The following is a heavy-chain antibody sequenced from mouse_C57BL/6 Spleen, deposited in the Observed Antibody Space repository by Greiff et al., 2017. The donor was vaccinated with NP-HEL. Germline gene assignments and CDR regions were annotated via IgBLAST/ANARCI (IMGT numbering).Heavy chain of an antibody. J-gene: IGHJ3*01. V-gene: IGHV3-6*01. CDR3: AREGNYDSFAY. CDR1: GYSITSGYY. D-gene: IGHD2-4*01. Sequence: EVKLQQSGPGLVKPSRSLSLTCSVTGYSITSGYYWNWIRQFPGNKLEWMGYISYDGSNNYNPSLKNRISITRDTSKNQFFLKLNSVTTEDTATYYCAREGNYDSFAYWGQGTLVTVSA. CDR2: ISYDGSN.